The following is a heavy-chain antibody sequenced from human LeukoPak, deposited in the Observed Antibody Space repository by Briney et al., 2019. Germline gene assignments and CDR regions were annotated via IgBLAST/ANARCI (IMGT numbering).Heavy chain of an antibody. CDR2: IIPILGIA. CDR3: ARLVGYNYAFDI. J-gene: IGHJ3*02. Sequence: SVKVSCKASGGTFSSYAISWVRQAPGQGLAWMGRIIPILGIANYAQKFQGRVTITADKSTSTAYMELSSLRSEDTAVYYCARLVGYNYAFDIWGQGTMVTVSS. CDR1: GGTFSSYA. D-gene: IGHD5-24*01. V-gene: IGHV1-69*04.